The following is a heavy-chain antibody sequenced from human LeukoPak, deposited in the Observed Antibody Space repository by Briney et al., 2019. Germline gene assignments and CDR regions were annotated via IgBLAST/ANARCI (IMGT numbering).Heavy chain of an antibody. J-gene: IGHJ4*02. D-gene: IGHD3-22*01. Sequence: SETLSLTCTVSGGSISSSSYYWGWIRQPPGKGLEWIGSIYYSGSTYYNPSLKSRVTISVDTSKNQFSLKLSSVTAADTAVYYCALGGSVYYYDSSGYYNEGIDYWGQGTLVTVPS. CDR3: ALGGSVYYYDSSGYYNEGIDY. V-gene: IGHV4-39*01. CDR2: IYYSGST. CDR1: GGSISSSSYY.